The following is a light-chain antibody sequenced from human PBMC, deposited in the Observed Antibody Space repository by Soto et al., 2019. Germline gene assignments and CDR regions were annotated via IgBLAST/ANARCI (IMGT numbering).Light chain of an antibody. CDR3: QQYDSSPRT. V-gene: IGKV3-20*01. J-gene: IGKJ1*01. CDR1: QSLSSSS. Sequence: EIVLTQSPRSLSTSPGGIATLSCRASQSLSSSSLAWYQRKPGQAPRLLISGASSRAADIPDRFSGSGSGTDFTLTINRLEPEDFAVYYCQQYDSSPRTFGQGTKVDIK. CDR2: GAS.